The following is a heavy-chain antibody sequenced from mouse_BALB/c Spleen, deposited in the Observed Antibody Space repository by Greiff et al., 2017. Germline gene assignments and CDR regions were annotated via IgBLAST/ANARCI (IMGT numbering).Heavy chain of an antibody. V-gene: IGHV1S135*01. Sequence: EVQRVESGPELVKPGASVKVSCKASGYAFTSYNMYWVKQSHGKSLEWIGYIDPYNGGTSYNQKFKGKATLTVDKSSSTAYMHLNSLTSEDSAVYYCARMGYGNSYAMDYWGQGTSVTVSS. D-gene: IGHD2-10*02. J-gene: IGHJ4*01. CDR2: IDPYNGGT. CDR3: ARMGYGNSYAMDY. CDR1: GYAFTSYN.